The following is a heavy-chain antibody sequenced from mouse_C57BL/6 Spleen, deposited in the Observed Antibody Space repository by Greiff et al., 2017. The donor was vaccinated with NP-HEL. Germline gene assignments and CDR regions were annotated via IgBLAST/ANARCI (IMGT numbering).Heavy chain of an antibody. Sequence: VHVKQSGPELVKPGASVKMSCKASGYTFTDYNMHWVKQSHGKSLEWIGYINPNNGGTSYNQKFKGKATLTVNKSSSTAYMELRSLTSEDSAVYYCARSRVGYFDVWGTGTTVTVSS. CDR1: GYTFTDYN. J-gene: IGHJ1*03. V-gene: IGHV1-22*01. CDR3: ARSRVGYFDV. D-gene: IGHD3-3*01. CDR2: INPNNGGT.